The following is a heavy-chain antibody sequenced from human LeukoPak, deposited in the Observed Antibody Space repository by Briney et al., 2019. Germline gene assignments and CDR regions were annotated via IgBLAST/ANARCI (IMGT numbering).Heavy chain of an antibody. CDR2: IYYSGST. J-gene: IGHJ4*02. CDR3: ARSTVDLRLQY. V-gene: IGHV4-59*01. CDR1: GGSISSYY. Sequence: SETLSLTCTVSGGSISSYYWSWIRQPPGKGLEWIGYIYYSGSTNYNPSLKSRVTISVDTSKNQFSLKLSSVTAADTAVYYCARSTVDLRLQYWGQGTLVTVSS. D-gene: IGHD3-3*01.